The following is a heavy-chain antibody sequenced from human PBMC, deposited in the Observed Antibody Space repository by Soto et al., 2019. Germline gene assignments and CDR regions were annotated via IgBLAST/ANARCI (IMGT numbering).Heavy chain of an antibody. CDR2: IKSKTDGGTT. D-gene: IGHD3-3*01. CDR1: GFTFSNAW. CDR3: TTDSDWSIFGVVMDEESGYYGMYV. V-gene: IGHV3-15*07. Sequence: PGGSLRLSCAASGFTFSNAWMNWVRQAPGKGLEWVGRIKSKTDGGTTDYAAPVKGRFTISRDDSKNTLYLQMNSLKTEDTAVYYCTTDSDWSIFGVVMDEESGYYGMYVWAQRTTVPVSS. J-gene: IGHJ6*02.